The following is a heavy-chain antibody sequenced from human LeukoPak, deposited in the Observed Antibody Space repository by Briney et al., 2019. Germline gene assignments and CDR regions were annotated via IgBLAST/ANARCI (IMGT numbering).Heavy chain of an antibody. D-gene: IGHD3-3*01. Sequence: SETLSLTCTVSGGSISSSSYYWGWIRQPPGKGLEWIGSIYYSGSTYYNPSLKSRVTLSVDTSKNQFSLKLSSVTAADTAVYYCARIGLRANFDYWGQGTLVTVSP. CDR1: GGSISSSSYY. CDR3: ARIGLRANFDY. CDR2: IYYSGST. V-gene: IGHV4-39*01. J-gene: IGHJ4*02.